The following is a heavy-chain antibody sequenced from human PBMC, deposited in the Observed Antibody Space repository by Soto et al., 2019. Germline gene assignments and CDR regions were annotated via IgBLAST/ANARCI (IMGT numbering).Heavy chain of an antibody. J-gene: IGHJ4*02. CDR1: TFNFTRYA. V-gene: IGHV3-30*04. D-gene: IGHD3-22*01. CDR3: GKGGIIVR. Sequence: QVQLVESGGRVVQPGTSVRLSCAASTFNFTRYALHWVRQAPGKGLEWVAGISYDGRDKFYVDSVKGRFTVSRDNSKHTLYLHMNSLKTDDAAMYHCGKGGIIVRWGQGTLVTVSS. CDR2: ISYDGRDK.